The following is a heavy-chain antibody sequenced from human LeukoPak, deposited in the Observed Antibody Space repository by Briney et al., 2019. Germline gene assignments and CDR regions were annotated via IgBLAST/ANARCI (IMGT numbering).Heavy chain of an antibody. V-gene: IGHV4-39*01. D-gene: IGHD2-21*01. CDR2: IYNSGST. J-gene: IGHJ4*02. CDR3: ARHVASYDFDF. Sequence: SETLSLTCSVSGGSISNDNYYWGWIRQPPGKGLEWIGSIYNSGSTYYNPSLKSRVTVSVDRPKNHFSLKLNSVTAADTAVYYCARHVASYDFDFWGQGILVTVSP. CDR1: GGSISNDNYY.